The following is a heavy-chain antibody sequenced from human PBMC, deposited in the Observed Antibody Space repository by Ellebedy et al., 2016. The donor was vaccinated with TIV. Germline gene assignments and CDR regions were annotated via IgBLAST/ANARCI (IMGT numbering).Heavy chain of an antibody. CDR1: EFTFSSFA. CDR2: ISGSDGTT. V-gene: IGHV3-23*01. J-gene: IGHJ3*02. CDR3: AKSRPRADAFDI. Sequence: GESLKISCAASEFTFSSFAMSWVRQAPGKGLEWVSVISGSDGTTHYADSVKGRFTISRDNSKNTLYVQMNNLRAEDTAVYYCAKSRPRADAFDIWGQGTVVTVSS.